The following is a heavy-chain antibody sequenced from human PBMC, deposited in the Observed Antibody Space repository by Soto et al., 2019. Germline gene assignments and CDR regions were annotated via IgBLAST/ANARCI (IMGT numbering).Heavy chain of an antibody. CDR2: IDPSDSDT. D-gene: IGHD2-15*01. J-gene: IGHJ6*02. CDR3: ARYGYCSGGSCARWDYYYYGMDV. Sequence: PGESLKISCKGSGYSFTSYWISWVRQMPGKGLEWMGRIDPSDSDTRYSPSFQGQVTISADKSISTAYLQWSSLKASDTAMYYCARYGYCSGGSCARWDYYYYGMDVWGQGTTVTVSS. V-gene: IGHV5-10-1*04. CDR1: GYSFTSYW.